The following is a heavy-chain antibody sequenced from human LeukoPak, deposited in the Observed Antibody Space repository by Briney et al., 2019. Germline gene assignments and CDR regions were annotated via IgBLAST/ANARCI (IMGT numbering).Heavy chain of an antibody. J-gene: IGHJ4*02. D-gene: IGHD2-15*01. CDR3: VRDNPRCCGVVPANIDDY. CDR1: GFTFSRDS. CDR2: INGGGSPI. V-gene: IGHV3-48*01. Sequence: GGSLRLSCAASGFTFSRDSMDWVRQAPGKGLEWVSYINGGGSPIYYADSVRGRFTISRDNVKNSLYLQMNSLRAGDTAVYYCVRDNPRCCGVVPANIDDYWGQGTLVTVSS.